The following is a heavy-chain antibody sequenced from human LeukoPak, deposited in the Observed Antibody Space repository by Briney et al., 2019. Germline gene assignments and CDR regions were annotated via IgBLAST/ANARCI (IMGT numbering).Heavy chain of an antibody. J-gene: IGHJ4*02. CDR3: VRKSRDGYGFGY. V-gene: IGHV3-74*01. D-gene: IGHD5-24*01. CDR1: GFTFSSYW. CDR2: INTDGSST. Sequence: GGSLRLSCEASGFTFSSYWMHWVRQAPGKGPVWVSRINTDGSSTSYADSVKGRFTISRDNAKNTLYLQMNSLRAEDTAVYYCVRKSRDGYGFGYWGQGTLVTVSS.